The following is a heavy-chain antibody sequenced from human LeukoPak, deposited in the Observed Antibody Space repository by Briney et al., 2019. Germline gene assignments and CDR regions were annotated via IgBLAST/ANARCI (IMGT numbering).Heavy chain of an antibody. D-gene: IGHD3-9*01. CDR3: ASPTRTSIIAIPEVYYYWMDV. J-gene: IGHJ6*02. V-gene: IGHV3-53*01. CDR1: GFTVSSNY. CDR2: IYSGGST. Sequence: GGSLRLSCAASGFTVSSNYMSWVRQAPGKGLEWPSVIYSGGSTYYADSVKGRFTISRDNSKNTLYLQMHSLRAEDTAVYYCASPTRTSIIAIPEVYYYWMDVWGQASTVTVS.